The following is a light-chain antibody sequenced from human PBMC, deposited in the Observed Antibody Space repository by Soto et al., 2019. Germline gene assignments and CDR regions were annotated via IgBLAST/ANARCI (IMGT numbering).Light chain of an antibody. CDR1: SNDVGAFNY. CDR3: SSYTISSTRV. Sequence: QSALTQPASVSGSPGQSITISCTGTSNDVGAFNYVSWYQQHPGTAPKLMIYEVSNRPSGVSHRFSGSKSGNTASLTISGRQAEDEADYYCSSYTISSTRVFGGGTKLTVL. V-gene: IGLV2-14*01. CDR2: EVS. J-gene: IGLJ3*02.